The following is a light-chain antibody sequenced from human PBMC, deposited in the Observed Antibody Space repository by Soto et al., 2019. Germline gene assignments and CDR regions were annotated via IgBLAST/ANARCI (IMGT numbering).Light chain of an antibody. CDR2: TAS. CDR3: QQSFTTPRT. Sequence: DIQMTQSPSSLSASVGDRVTITCRASQNINNFLNWYQQQPGKAPDLLIYTASSLQSGVPSRFSGSGSGTDFTLTISSLQPEDFATYYCQQSFTTPRTFGQGTTVEIK. V-gene: IGKV1-39*01. J-gene: IGKJ1*01. CDR1: QNINNF.